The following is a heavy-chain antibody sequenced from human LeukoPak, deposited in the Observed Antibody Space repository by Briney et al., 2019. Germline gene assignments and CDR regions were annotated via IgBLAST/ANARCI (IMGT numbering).Heavy chain of an antibody. Sequence: GGCLRLSCVVSGFTFSLYWMNWVRQAPGKGLEWVANIKQDGSEEYYVDSVKGRFTISRDNAKNSLYLQMNSLRVEDTAVYYCARGGGIWGQGTMVTVSS. CDR1: GFTFSLYW. V-gene: IGHV3-7*01. CDR3: ARGGGI. CDR2: IKQDGSEE. J-gene: IGHJ3*02. D-gene: IGHD2-15*01.